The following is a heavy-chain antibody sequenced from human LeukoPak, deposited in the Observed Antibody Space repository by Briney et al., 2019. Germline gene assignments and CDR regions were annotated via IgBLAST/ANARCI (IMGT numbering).Heavy chain of an antibody. CDR3: ARDDYDILTGYFPFDY. J-gene: IGHJ4*02. Sequence: ASVKVSFTASGYTFTSYGISWVRQAPGQGLEWMGWISAYNGNTNYAQKLQGRVTMTTDTSTSTAYMELRSLRSDDTAVYYCARDDYDILTGYFPFDYWGQGTLVTVSS. CDR1: GYTFTSYG. V-gene: IGHV1-18*01. D-gene: IGHD3-9*01. CDR2: ISAYNGNT.